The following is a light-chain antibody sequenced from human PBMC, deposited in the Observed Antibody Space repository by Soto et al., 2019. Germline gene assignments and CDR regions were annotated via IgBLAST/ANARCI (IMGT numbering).Light chain of an antibody. V-gene: IGKV1-5*01. CDR3: QQYNSYSQT. Sequence: DLQMTQSPSTLSASVGDRVTITCRASQSISSWLAWYQQKPGKAPKLLIYDASSLESGVPSRFSGSGSGTEFTLTISSLQPDDFATYYCQQYNSYSQTFGQGTKVETK. CDR1: QSISSW. J-gene: IGKJ1*01. CDR2: DAS.